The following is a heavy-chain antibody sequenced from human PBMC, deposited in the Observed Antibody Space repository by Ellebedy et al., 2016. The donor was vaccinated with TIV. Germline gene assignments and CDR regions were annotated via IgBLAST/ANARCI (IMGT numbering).Heavy chain of an antibody. J-gene: IGHJ4*02. CDR2: IYHSGTT. Sequence: MPSETLSLTCTVSGASISGSSYYWGWIRQPPGKGLEWIGSIYHSGTTNYNPSLKSRLTISLDTAKNQLSLKVTSVSAADTAVYFCVRQDLLWVGEDGGGTFDYWGQGNLVIVSS. CDR1: GASISGSSYY. D-gene: IGHD3-10*01. V-gene: IGHV4-39*01. CDR3: VRQDLLWVGEDGGGTFDY.